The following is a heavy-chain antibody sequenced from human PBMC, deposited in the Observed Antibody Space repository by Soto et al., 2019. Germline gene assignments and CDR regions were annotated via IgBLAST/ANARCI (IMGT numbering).Heavy chain of an antibody. CDR1: GFPFTSYG. V-gene: IGHV3-30*03. J-gene: IGHJ4*02. CDR3: VGGQYYFDY. D-gene: IGHD3-10*01. CDR2: ISYDGSDK. Sequence: QVQLVESGGGVVQPGRSLRLSCAASGFPFTSYGMHWVREGPDKGLEWVAIISYDGSDKYYADSVKGRFTISRDNCKNPLYLQMNSLRPEDTALYYCVGGQYYFDYRGQGTLVIVSS.